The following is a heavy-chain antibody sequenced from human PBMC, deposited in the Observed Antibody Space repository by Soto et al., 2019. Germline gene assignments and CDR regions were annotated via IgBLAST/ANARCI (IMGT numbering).Heavy chain of an antibody. CDR2: INPSGGST. CDR3: ARSGYFAWFDP. D-gene: IGHD3-3*01. CDR1: GYTFTSYY. J-gene: IGHJ5*02. Sequence: GASVKVSCKASGYTFTSYYMHWVRQAPGQGLEWMGIINPSGGSTSYAQNFQGRVTMTRDTSTSTVYMELSSLRSEDTAVYYCARSGYFAWFDPWGQGTLVTVSS. V-gene: IGHV1-46*03.